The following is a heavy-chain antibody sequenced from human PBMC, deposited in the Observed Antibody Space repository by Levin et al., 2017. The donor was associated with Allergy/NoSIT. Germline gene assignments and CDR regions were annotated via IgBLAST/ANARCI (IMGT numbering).Heavy chain of an antibody. V-gene: IGHV3-23*01. D-gene: IGHD1-14*01. Sequence: GGSLRLSCAASGFTFRGSAMSWVRQAPGKGLEWVSAFSGGGDTYYADSVKGRFTVSRDTSKNTLFLQMNSLRAEDTALYYCAKEGLNRHVDFESWGQGTLVTVSS. CDR3: AKEGLNRHVDFES. CDR1: GFTFRGSA. CDR2: FSGGGDT. J-gene: IGHJ4*02.